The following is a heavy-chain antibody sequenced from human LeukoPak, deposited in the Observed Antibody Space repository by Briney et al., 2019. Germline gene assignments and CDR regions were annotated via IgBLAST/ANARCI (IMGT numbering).Heavy chain of an antibody. CDR3: ARSLDYGNSWCYWFDP. CDR2: MFFSGST. D-gene: IGHD4/OR15-4a*01. J-gene: IGHJ5*02. Sequence: PSETLSLTCNVTGGSMSSGIYYWGWIRQPPGKGLEWIGSMFFSGSTKYNPSLKSRVTISLDTSKNQFSLKLTSVTAADTAMYYCARSLDYGNSWCYWFDPWGQGTLVTVSS. V-gene: IGHV4-39*07. CDR1: GGSMSSGIYY.